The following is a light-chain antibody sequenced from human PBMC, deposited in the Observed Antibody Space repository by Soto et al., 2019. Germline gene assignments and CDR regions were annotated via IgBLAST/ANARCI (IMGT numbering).Light chain of an antibody. V-gene: IGLV2-23*01. J-gene: IGLJ2*01. CDR1: SSDIGTYNL. CDR3: CSFAGSRNLI. Sequence: QSVLTQPASVSGSPGQSITISCTGTSSDIGTYNLVSWYQQHPGKAPTLMIFDATKRPSGISDRFSGSRSGNTASLTISGLQAEDEADYYCCSFAGSRNLIFGGGTKVTVL. CDR2: DAT.